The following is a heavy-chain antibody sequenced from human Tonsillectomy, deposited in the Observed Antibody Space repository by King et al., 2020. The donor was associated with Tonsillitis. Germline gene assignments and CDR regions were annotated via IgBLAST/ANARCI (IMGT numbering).Heavy chain of an antibody. CDR2: INPKTGGT. V-gene: IGHV1-2*02. D-gene: IGHD2-2*01. Sequence: QLVQSGAEVRKPGASVKVSCKAFGYTFTGYYMHWVRQAPGQGLEWMGWINPKTGGTAYAQKFQGRVTMTRDTSISPAYMELSSLRSDDTAVYYCALRGVVPAAPPMDVWGQGTTVTVSS. J-gene: IGHJ6*02. CDR3: ALRGVVPAAPPMDV. CDR1: GYTFTGYY.